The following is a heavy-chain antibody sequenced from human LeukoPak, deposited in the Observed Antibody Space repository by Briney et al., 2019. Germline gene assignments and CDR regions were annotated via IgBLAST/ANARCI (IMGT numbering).Heavy chain of an antibody. CDR2: MNPNSGNT. Sequence: ASVKVSCKASGYTFTSYDINWVRQATGQGLEWMGWMNPNSGNTGYAQKLQGRVTMTRNTSISTAYMELSSLRSEDTAVYYCARGTGTTGPYYMDVWGKGTTVTVSS. J-gene: IGHJ6*03. V-gene: IGHV1-8*01. D-gene: IGHD1-7*01. CDR1: GYTFTSYD. CDR3: ARGTGTTGPYYMDV.